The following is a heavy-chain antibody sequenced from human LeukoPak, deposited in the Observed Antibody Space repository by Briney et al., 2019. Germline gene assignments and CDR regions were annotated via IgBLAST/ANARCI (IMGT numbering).Heavy chain of an antibody. J-gene: IGHJ4*02. CDR2: FYSSVST. V-gene: IGHV4-4*07. CDR1: GGSISSYY. D-gene: IGHD2-15*01. CDR3: ARAKLLSFDY. Sequence: ASETLSLTCIVSGGSISSYYWNWIRQSAGKGLEWTGRFYSSVSTDYNPSLKRRVTMSVDTSKNQFSLKLSSVTAADTTVYYCARAKLLSFDYWGQGTPVTVSS.